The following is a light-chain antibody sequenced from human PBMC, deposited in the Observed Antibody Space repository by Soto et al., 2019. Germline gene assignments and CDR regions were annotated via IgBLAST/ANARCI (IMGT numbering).Light chain of an antibody. J-gene: IGKJ5*01. Sequence: EIVLTQSPATLCLSPEERVTLSCRASQSVSSYFAWYQQKPGQAPRLLIYDASNRATGIPARFSGSGSGTDFTLTISSLEPEYFAVYYCQQRSNGPLTFGQGTRLEIK. CDR3: QQRSNGPLT. V-gene: IGKV3-11*01. CDR2: DAS. CDR1: QSVSSY.